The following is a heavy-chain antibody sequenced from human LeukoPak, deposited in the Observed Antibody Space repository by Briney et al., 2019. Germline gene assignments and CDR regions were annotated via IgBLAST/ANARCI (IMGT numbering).Heavy chain of an antibody. CDR3: ARRPRSTENNGGPSGPDY. CDR2: INHSGNI. Sequence: SETLSLTCAVYIESFSGHSWTWIRQSPGEGLEWIGEINHSGNINYNPSLKSRVTISADTSKNQFSLKMTSVTAADTAMYYCARRPRSTENNGGPSGPDYWGQGTQVTVSS. CDR1: IESFSGHS. D-gene: IGHD1/OR15-1a*01. J-gene: IGHJ4*02. V-gene: IGHV4-34*01.